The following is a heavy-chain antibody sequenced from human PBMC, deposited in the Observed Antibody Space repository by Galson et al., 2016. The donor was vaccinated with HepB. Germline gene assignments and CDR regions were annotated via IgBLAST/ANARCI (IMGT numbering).Heavy chain of an antibody. D-gene: IGHD6-19*01. CDR2: ISYDESNK. CDR1: GFTFSLYS. CDR3: ARDHSNGLLGP. J-gene: IGHJ5*02. V-gene: IGHV3-30-3*01. Sequence: SLRLSCAASGFTFSLYSMHWVRQAPGKGLEWVTAISYDESNKYYADSVRGRFTISRDNAENTLFLQMNSLRPEETAVYYCARDHSNGLLGPWGQGTLVTVSS.